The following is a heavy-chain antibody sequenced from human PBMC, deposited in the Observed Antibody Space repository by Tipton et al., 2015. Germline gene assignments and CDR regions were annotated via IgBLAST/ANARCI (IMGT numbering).Heavy chain of an antibody. J-gene: IGHJ4*02. D-gene: IGHD4-23*01. CDR1: SDSISKYY. CDR2: IQYSGST. V-gene: IGHV4-59*01. Sequence: TLSLTCSVSSDSISKYYWSWIRQPPGKELEWIGYIQYSGSTNYNPSLRSRVSILVDTSKKQFSLKMSSVTASDTAVYYCARARGRHGGLFDSWGQGTLVTVSS. CDR3: ARARGRHGGLFDS.